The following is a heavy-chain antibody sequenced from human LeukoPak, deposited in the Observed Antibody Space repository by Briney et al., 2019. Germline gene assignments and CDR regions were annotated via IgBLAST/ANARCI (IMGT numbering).Heavy chain of an antibody. CDR1: GFTFSSYE. J-gene: IGHJ4*02. CDR3: AQGLVGASITNFFDY. D-gene: IGHD1-14*01. Sequence: GGSLRLSCAASGFTFSSYEMNWVRQAPGKGLEWVSYISSSGSTIYYADSVKGRFTISRDNAKNSLYLQMNSLRAEDMAVYYCAQGLVGASITNFFDYWGQGTLVAVSS. V-gene: IGHV3-48*03. CDR2: ISSSGSTI.